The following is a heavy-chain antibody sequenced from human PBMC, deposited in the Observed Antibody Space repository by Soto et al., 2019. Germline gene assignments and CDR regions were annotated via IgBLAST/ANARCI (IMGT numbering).Heavy chain of an antibody. D-gene: IGHD3-3*01. J-gene: IGHJ6*03. Sequence: SVKVSCKASGFTFTSSAIQWVRQARGQRLEWIGWIVVGSGNTNYAQKFQERVTITGDMSTSTAYMELSSLRSEDTAVYYCAASAGDFWSGYVYYMDVWGKGTTVTVSS. CDR1: GFTFTSSA. CDR2: IVVGSGNT. CDR3: AASAGDFWSGYVYYMDV. V-gene: IGHV1-58*02.